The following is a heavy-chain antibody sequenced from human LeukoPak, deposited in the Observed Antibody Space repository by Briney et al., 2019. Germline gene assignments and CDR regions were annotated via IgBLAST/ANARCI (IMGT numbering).Heavy chain of an antibody. J-gene: IGHJ5*02. D-gene: IGHD2-15*01. CDR2: ISAYNGNT. Sequence: ASVKVSCKASGYTFTSYGISWVRQAPGQGLEWMGWISAYNGNTNYAQKLQGRVTMTRDTSTSTVYMELSSLRSEDTAVYYCARSPPKGVAGGFDPWGQGTLVTVSS. CDR1: GYTFTSYG. CDR3: ARSPPKGVAGGFDP. V-gene: IGHV1-18*01.